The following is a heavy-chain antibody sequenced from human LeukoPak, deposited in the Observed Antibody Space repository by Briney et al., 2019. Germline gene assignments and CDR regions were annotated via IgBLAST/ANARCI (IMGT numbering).Heavy chain of an antibody. CDR2: ISGSGGST. J-gene: IGHJ4*02. CDR1: GFTFSSYA. V-gene: IGHV3-23*01. Sequence: PGGSLRLSCAASGFTFSSYAMSWVRQAPGKGLEWVSAISGSGGSTYYADSVKGRFTISRDNSKNTLYLQMNSLRAEDTAVYHCAKARGYSGYDPVDYWGQGTLVTVSS. D-gene: IGHD5-12*01. CDR3: AKARGYSGYDPVDY.